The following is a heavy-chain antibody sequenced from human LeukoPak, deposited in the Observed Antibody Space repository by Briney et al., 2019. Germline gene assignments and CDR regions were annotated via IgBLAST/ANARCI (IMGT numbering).Heavy chain of an antibody. D-gene: IGHD6-19*01. Sequence: EASETLSLTCTVSGGSISSSSYYWGWIRQPPGKGLEWIGSIYYSGSTYYNPSLKSRVTISVDTSKNQFSLKLSSVTAADTAVYYCAKAPPGYSSGLDWFDPWGQGTLVTVSS. V-gene: IGHV4-39*01. CDR2: IYYSGST. CDR3: AKAPPGYSSGLDWFDP. J-gene: IGHJ5*02. CDR1: GGSISSSSYY.